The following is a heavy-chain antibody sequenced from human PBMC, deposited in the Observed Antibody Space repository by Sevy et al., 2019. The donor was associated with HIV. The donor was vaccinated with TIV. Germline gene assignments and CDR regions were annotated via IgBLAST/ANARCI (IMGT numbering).Heavy chain of an antibody. J-gene: IGHJ6*02. V-gene: IGHV1-18*04. D-gene: IGHD2-21*02. CDR3: ARDDGDVYYGMDV. CDR2: IGAYDGHT. Sequence: ASVKVSCKASGYSFNTYGISWVRQAPGQGLEWMGWIGAYDGHTKYPQKLQGRVTVTKDTSANTAYLELRSLRSDDTAVYYCARDDGDVYYGMDVWGQGTTVTVSS. CDR1: GYSFNTYG.